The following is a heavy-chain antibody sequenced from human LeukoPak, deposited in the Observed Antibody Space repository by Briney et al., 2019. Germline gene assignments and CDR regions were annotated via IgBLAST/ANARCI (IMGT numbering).Heavy chain of an antibody. D-gene: IGHD6-19*01. CDR1: GFTFSSYS. CDR3: ASLAVAGTSPFDY. J-gene: IGHJ4*02. Sequence: GGSLRLSCAASGFTFSSYSMNWVRQAPGKGLEWVSSISSSSSYIYYADSVKGRFTISRDNAKNSLYLQMNSLRAGDTAVYYCASLAVAGTSPFDYWGQGTLVTVSS. CDR2: ISSSSSYI. V-gene: IGHV3-21*01.